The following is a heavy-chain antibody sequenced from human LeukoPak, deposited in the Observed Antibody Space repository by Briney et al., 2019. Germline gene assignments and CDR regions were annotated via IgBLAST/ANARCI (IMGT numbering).Heavy chain of an antibody. V-gene: IGHV1-18*04. J-gene: IGHJ5*02. Sequence: ASVKVSCKAYGYTFTSYGINWVRQAPGQGLEWMGWISAYNGNTNYAQKLQGRVTMTTDTSTSTAYMELRSLRSDDTAVYYCASLVRGVRGDWFDPWGQGTLVTVSS. D-gene: IGHD3-10*01. CDR2: ISAYNGNT. CDR1: GYTFTSYG. CDR3: ASLVRGVRGDWFDP.